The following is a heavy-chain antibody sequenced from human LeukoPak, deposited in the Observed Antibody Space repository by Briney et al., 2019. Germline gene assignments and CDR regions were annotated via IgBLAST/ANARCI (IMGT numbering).Heavy chain of an antibody. CDR3: ARSGYYGSGSYSDY. J-gene: IGHJ4*02. V-gene: IGHV3-20*04. D-gene: IGHD3-10*01. Sequence: GGSLRLSCAASGFTFSRNGMSWVRQAPGKGLEWVSGINWHGDRTGYADSVKGRFTISRDNAKNSLYLQMNSLRAEDTALYYCARSGYYGSGSYSDYWGQGTLVTVSS. CDR2: INWHGDRT. CDR1: GFTFSRNG.